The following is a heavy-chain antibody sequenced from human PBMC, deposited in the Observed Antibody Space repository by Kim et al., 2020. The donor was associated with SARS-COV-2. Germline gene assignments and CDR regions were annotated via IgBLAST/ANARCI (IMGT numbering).Heavy chain of an antibody. CDR1: GFTFSSYA. D-gene: IGHD2-15*01. CDR2: ISGSGGST. J-gene: IGHJ4*02. Sequence: GGSLRLSCAASGFTFSSYAMSWVRQAPGKGLEWVSAISGSGGSTYYADSVKGRFTISRDNSKNTLYLQMNSLRAEDTAVYYCAKDRGIVVVVAEFDYWGQGTLVTVSS. CDR3: AKDRGIVVVVAEFDY. V-gene: IGHV3-23*01.